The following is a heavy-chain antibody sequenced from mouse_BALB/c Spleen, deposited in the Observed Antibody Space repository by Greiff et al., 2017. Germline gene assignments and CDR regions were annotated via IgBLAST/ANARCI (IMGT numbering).Heavy chain of an antibody. CDR1: GFTFSSYY. V-gene: IGHV5-6-2*01. CDR3: ARQLYDYDEAMDY. J-gene: IGHJ4*01. Sequence: EVQLVESGGGLVKLGGSLKLSCAASGFTFSSYYMSWVRQTPEKRLELVAAINSNGGSTYYPDTVKGRFTISRDNAKNTLYLQMSSLKSEDTAMYYCARQLYDYDEAMDYWGQGTSVTVSS. CDR2: INSNGGST. D-gene: IGHD2-4*01.